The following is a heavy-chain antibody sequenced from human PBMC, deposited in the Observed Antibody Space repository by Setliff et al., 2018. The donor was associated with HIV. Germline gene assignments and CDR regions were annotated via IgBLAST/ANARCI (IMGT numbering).Heavy chain of an antibody. D-gene: IGHD2-2*01. CDR1: GYSISSGYY. CDR2: IYYSGST. J-gene: IGHJ4*02. V-gene: IGHV4-38-2*01. Sequence: KSSETLSLTCAVSGYSISSGYYWGWIRQPPGKGLEWIGSIYYSGSTYYNPSLRSRVTISGDMSKNQFSLNLSSVTAADTAVYYCARHEPTLGYCSSTSCYWAIWGQGTLVTV. CDR3: ARHEPTLGYCSSTSCYWAI.